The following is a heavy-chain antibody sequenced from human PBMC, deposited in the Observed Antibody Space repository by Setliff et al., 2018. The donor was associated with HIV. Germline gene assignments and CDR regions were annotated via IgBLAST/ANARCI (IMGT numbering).Heavy chain of an antibody. CDR2: IKQDESEM. CDR3: ARDDYYDSSGYPYYFDY. V-gene: IGHV3-7*03. D-gene: IGHD3-22*01. Sequence: PGGSLRLSCAASGFIFSKSCMSWVRQAPGKGLEWVATIKQDESEMQYVDSVKGRFTISRDNAKNSLYLQMNSLRAEDTAVYYCARDDYYDSSGYPYYFDYWGQGTQVTVSS. CDR1: GFIFSKSC. J-gene: IGHJ4*02.